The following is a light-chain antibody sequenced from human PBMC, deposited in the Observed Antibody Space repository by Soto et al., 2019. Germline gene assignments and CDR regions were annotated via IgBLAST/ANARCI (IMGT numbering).Light chain of an antibody. CDR2: STN. J-gene: IGLJ3*02. CDR1: SGSVSTSFY. V-gene: IGLV8-61*01. CDR3: VLYMGGGIWV. Sequence: QTVVTQEPSFSVSPGRTVTLSCGLSSGSVSTSFYPSWYQQTPGQAPRTLIYSTNTRSSGVPDRFSGSIIGNKAALTITGAQAEDESDYYCVLYMGGGIWVFGGGTKLTVL.